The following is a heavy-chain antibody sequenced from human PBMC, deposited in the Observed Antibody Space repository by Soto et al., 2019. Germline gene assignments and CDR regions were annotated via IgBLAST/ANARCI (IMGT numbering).Heavy chain of an antibody. CDR3: ARAQWEHSAYYYYYGMDV. CDR2: MNPNSGNT. CDR1: GYTFTSYD. Sequence: GASVKVSCKASGYTFTSYDINWVRQATGQGLEWMGWMNPNSGNTGYAQKFQGRVTMTRNTSISTAYMELSSLRSEDTAVYYCARAQWEHSAYYYYYGMDVWGQGTTVTVSS. V-gene: IGHV1-8*01. J-gene: IGHJ6*02. D-gene: IGHD1-26*01.